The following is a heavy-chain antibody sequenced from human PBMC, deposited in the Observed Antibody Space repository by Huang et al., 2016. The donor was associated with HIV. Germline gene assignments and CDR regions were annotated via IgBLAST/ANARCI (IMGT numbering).Heavy chain of an antibody. CDR2: IYYSRVS. D-gene: IGHD2-15*01. CDR3: ARDRRHCSGGSCYYSDY. J-gene: IGHJ4*01. V-gene: IGHV4-59*11. Sequence: QVQLQESGPGLVKPSETLSLTCSVSGGSISSHYWSWIRQPPGKGLEWIGSIYYSRVSNYSPSLKSRVFISGDTSRNQFALKLSSVTAADTAVYYCARDRRHCSGGSCYYSDYWGHGTLVTVSS. CDR1: GGSISSHY.